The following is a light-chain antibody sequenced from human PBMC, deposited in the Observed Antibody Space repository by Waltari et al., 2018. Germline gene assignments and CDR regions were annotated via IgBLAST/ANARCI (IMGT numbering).Light chain of an antibody. CDR3: QTWGFGIEV. Sequence: QLVLTQPPSASASLGASVKLTCTLSSGHSDYAIAWHQQQPRKGPRYLMRVNSDGSHKKGDVIPDRFSGSSSGAEHFLTISSLQSEDEADYFCQTWGFGIEVFGGGTKLTVL. J-gene: IGLJ3*02. V-gene: IGLV4-69*01. CDR2: VNSDGSH. CDR1: SGHSDYA.